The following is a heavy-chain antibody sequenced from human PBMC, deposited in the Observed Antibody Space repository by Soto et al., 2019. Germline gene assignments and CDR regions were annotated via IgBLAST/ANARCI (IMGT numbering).Heavy chain of an antibody. V-gene: IGHV1-18*04. Sequence: GASVKVSFKASGYTFTTYGITWLRQAPGQGLEWMGWISAYNGNTNFAQNLQDRVTLTTDTSTSTAYMELRSLRSDDTAVYYCARARGYCTNGICSPFDYWGQGTLVTVSS. J-gene: IGHJ4*02. CDR3: ARARGYCTNGICSPFDY. CDR2: ISAYNGNT. D-gene: IGHD2-8*01. CDR1: GYTFTTYG.